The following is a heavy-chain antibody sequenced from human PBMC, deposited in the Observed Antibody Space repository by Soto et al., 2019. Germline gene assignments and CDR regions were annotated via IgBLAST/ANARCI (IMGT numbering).Heavy chain of an antibody. CDR2: ISYGGPTK. Sequence: QVQLVESGGGVVQPGRSLRLSCAASGFTLSSDDMHWVRQAPGKGLEWLALISYGGPTKNYADSVKGRFTIFIDNSKNTLYLKMDSLRSEDTAVYYCARDYGFGHHCPGSWGQGTLVTVSS. CDR3: ARDYGFGHHCPGS. J-gene: IGHJ5*02. V-gene: IGHV3-30-3*01. CDR1: GFTLSSDD. D-gene: IGHD3-10*01.